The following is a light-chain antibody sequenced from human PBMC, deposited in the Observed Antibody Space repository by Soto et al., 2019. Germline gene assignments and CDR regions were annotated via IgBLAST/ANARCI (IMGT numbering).Light chain of an antibody. CDR2: AAS. V-gene: IGKV1-39*01. Sequence: DIQMTQSPSSLSASVGDRVTITCRASQSISTYLNWYQHKPGKGPTLLIYAASNLQSGVSSRFSGSGSGTDFTLSISSLQPEDFATYYCQQSYNTPLTFGGGTKLEIE. CDR3: QQSYNTPLT. J-gene: IGKJ4*01. CDR1: QSISTY.